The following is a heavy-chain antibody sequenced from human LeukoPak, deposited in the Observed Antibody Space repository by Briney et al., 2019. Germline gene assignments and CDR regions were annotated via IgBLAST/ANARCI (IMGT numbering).Heavy chain of an antibody. J-gene: IGHJ5*02. CDR1: GYTFTSYA. D-gene: IGHD3-9*01. CDR3: AREVPSLFRYFDWAHWFDP. V-gene: IGHV7-4-1*02. CDR2: INTNTGNP. Sequence: GASVKVSCKASGYTFTSYAMNWVRQAPGQGLEWMGWINTNTGNPTYAQGFTGRFVFSLDTSVSTAYLQISSLKAEDTAVYYCAREVPSLFRYFDWAHWFDPWGQGTLVTVSS.